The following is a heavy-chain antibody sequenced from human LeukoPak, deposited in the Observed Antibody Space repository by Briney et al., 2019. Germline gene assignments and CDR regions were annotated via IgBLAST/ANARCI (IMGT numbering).Heavy chain of an antibody. D-gene: IGHD3-10*01. V-gene: IGHV1-69*06. J-gene: IGHJ6*04. Sequence: GASVKVSCKASGGTFSSYAISWVRQAPGQGLEWMGGIIPIFGTANYAQKFQGRVTITADKSTSTAYMELSSLRSEDTAVYYCARESSLYYYGSGVYYYYGMDVWGKGTTVTVSP. CDR2: IIPIFGTA. CDR1: GGTFSSYA. CDR3: ARESSLYYYGSGVYYYYGMDV.